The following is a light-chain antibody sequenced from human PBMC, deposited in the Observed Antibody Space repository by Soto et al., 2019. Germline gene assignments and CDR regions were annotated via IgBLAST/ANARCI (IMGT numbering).Light chain of an antibody. V-gene: IGLV1-51*01. Sequence: QSVLTQPPSVSAAPGQRVTISCSGSSSNIGNDYVSWYQHLPGTAPKLLIYDNNKRPSGIPDRFSGSKSGTSATLGITGLQTGDEADYYCGTWDSSLSDYVFGTGTKVTVL. CDR1: SSNIGNDY. J-gene: IGLJ1*01. CDR3: GTWDSSLSDYV. CDR2: DNN.